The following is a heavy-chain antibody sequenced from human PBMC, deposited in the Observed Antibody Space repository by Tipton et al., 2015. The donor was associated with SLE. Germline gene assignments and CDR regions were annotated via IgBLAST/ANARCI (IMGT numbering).Heavy chain of an antibody. D-gene: IGHD6-19*01. J-gene: IGHJ4*02. V-gene: IGHV3-64D*06. CDR2: ISSNGGST. Sequence: SLRLSCAASGFTFSSYAMHWVRQAPGKGLEYVSAISSNGGSTYYADSVKGRFTISRDNSKNTLYLQMSSLRAEDTAVYYCVKDLVYSSGWDSDYWGQGTLVTVSS. CDR1: GFTFSSYA. CDR3: VKDLVYSSGWDSDY.